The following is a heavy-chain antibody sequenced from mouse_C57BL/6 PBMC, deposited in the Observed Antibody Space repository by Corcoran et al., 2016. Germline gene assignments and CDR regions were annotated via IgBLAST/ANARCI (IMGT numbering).Heavy chain of an antibody. CDR3: ARSLLYYFDY. D-gene: IGHD6-1*01. CDR2: INPNNGGT. CDR1: GYTFTDYY. V-gene: IGHV1-26*01. Sequence: EVQLQQSGDELVKPGPLVKISCKASGYTFTDYYMNWVKQSHGKSLEWIGDINPNNGGTSYNQKFKGKATLTVDKSSSTAYMELRSLTSEDSAVYYCARSLLYYFDYGCQGTTLAAS. J-gene: IGHJ2*01.